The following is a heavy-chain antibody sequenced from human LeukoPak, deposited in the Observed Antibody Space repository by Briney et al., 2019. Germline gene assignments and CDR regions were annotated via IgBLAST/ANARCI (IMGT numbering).Heavy chain of an antibody. J-gene: IGHJ4*02. CDR3: AREVSKCVVRGVIYY. Sequence: ASVKVSCKASVYTFTGYYMHWVRQAPGQGLEWMGWINPNGGGTHYAQKFQGRVTMTRDTPISTAYMELSRLRSDDTAVYYCAREVSKCVVRGVIYYWGQGTLVTVSS. CDR1: VYTFTGYY. CDR2: INPNGGGT. D-gene: IGHD3-10*01. V-gene: IGHV1-2*02.